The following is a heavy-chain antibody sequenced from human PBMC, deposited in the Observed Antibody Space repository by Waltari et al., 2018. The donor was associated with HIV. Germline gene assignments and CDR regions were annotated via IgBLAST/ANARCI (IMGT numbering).Heavy chain of an antibody. CDR2: ISYDGSNK. V-gene: IGHV3-30*04. D-gene: IGHD6-19*01. Sequence: QVQLVESGGGVVQPGRSLRLSCAASGFTFSSYAMHWVRQAPGKGLGGVAVISYDGSNKYYADSVKGRFTISRDNSKNTLYLQMNSLRAEDTAVYYCARVLSSSGWYPSDYWGQGTLVTVSS. CDR3: ARVLSSSGWYPSDY. CDR1: GFTFSSYA. J-gene: IGHJ4*02.